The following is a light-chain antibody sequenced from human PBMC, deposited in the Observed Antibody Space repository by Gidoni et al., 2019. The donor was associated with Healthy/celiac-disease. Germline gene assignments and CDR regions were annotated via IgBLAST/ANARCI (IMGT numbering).Light chain of an antibody. CDR3: QQYDNPPYT. CDR2: AAS. V-gene: IGKV1-33*01. Sequence: DLQMTQSPSSLSASVGDRVTITCQASQDISNYLNWYQQKPGKAPKLLIYAASNLETGVPSRFSGSGSGTDFTFTISSLQPEDIATYYCQQYDNPPYTFGQGTKLEIK. J-gene: IGKJ2*01. CDR1: QDISNY.